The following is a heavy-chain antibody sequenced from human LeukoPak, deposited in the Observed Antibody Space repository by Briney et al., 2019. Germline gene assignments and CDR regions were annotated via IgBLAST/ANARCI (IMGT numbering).Heavy chain of an antibody. CDR3: AKATPVGAATGADY. D-gene: IGHD6-13*01. J-gene: IGHJ4*02. V-gene: IGHV3-23*01. CDR2: ISGSGATT. CDR1: GFTFSCCA. Sequence: GGSLRLSCAASGFTFSCCAMSWVRQAPGKGLEWVSTISGSGATTYHADSVNGRFTISRDNSRNTLYLQMNSLRAEDTAVYYCAKATPVGAATGADYWGQGTLVTASS.